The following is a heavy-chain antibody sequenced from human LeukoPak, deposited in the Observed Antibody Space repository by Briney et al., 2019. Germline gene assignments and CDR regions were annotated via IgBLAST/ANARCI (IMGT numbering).Heavy chain of an antibody. CDR1: GYTFTSYG. J-gene: IGHJ4*02. D-gene: IGHD1-26*01. CDR3: ASGLNRWELLVY. CDR2: ISAYNGNT. Sequence: ASAKVSCKASGYTFTSYGISWVRQAPGQGLEWMGWISAYNGNTNYAQKLQGRVTMTTDTSTSTAYMELRSLRSDDTAVYDCASGLNRWELLVYWGQGTLVTVSP. V-gene: IGHV1-18*01.